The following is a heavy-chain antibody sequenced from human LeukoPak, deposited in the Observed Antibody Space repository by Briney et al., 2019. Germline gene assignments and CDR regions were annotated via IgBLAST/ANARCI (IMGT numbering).Heavy chain of an antibody. CDR2: ISYGGHT. Sequence: SETLSLTCAVSGASFSSSGYYWIWIRQPPGKGLEWIGSISYGGHTYYSPSLRSRVTISVDTANNRFSLQLSSVTAADTAVYYCARQIALAGEWAFDIWGQGTMVTVSS. D-gene: IGHD6-19*01. V-gene: IGHV4-39*01. CDR1: GASFSSSGYY. CDR3: ARQIALAGEWAFDI. J-gene: IGHJ3*02.